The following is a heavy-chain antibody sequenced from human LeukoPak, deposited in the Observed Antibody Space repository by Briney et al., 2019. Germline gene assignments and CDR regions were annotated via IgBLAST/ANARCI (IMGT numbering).Heavy chain of an antibody. D-gene: IGHD6-19*01. CDR3: AGGSGWIIDY. V-gene: IGHV3-7*01. J-gene: IGHJ4*02. CDR2: IKQDGREK. Sequence: GGSWGLSGEASGFTVSGTKMSWVPKAPGKGREGVANIKQDGREKNYVDSVKGRFTISRDNAKNSLFLQMNSLRAEDTAVYYCAGGSGWIIDYWGLGTLVTVSS. CDR1: GFTVSGTK.